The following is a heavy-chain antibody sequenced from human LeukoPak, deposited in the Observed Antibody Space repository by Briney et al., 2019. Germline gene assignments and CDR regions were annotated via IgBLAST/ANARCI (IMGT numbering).Heavy chain of an antibody. CDR3: ASPGGYLHDAFDI. V-gene: IGHV3-23*01. CDR2: ISGSGGST. CDR1: GFTFSSYA. Sequence: SGGSLRLSCADSGFTFSSYAMSWVRQAPGKGLEWVSAISGSGGSTYYADSVKGRFTISRDNSKNTLYLQMNSLRAEDTAVYYCASPGGYLHDAFDIWGQGTMVTVSS. J-gene: IGHJ3*02. D-gene: IGHD5-12*01.